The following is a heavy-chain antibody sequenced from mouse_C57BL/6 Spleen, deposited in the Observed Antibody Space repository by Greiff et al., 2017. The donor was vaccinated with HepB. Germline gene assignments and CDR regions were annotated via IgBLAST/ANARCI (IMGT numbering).Heavy chain of an antibody. CDR1: CYPFTSHW. D-gene: IGHD2-4*01. J-gene: IGHJ3*01. V-gene: IGHV1-53*01. CDR3: ARGDYDGAY. Sequence: LQQSGTELVKPGASVKLFCKASCYPFTSHWLHWVTQRPGQGLEWIGNIYPSNGGTNYNEQFKSKATLTVDKSSSTAYLQLSSQASEVAAVDYCARGDYDGAYWGQGTLVTVSA. CDR2: IYPSNGGT.